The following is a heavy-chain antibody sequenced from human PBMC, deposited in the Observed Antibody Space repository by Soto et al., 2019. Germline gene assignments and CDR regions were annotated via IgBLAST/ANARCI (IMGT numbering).Heavy chain of an antibody. CDR1: GFTFSSYA. J-gene: IGHJ6*02. CDR3: AKDGGRGARFLHYYYGMDV. V-gene: IGHV3-23*01. D-gene: IGHD1-26*01. CDR2: ISGSGGST. Sequence: GGSLRLSCAASGFTFSSYAMSWVRQAPGKGLEWVSAISGSGGSTYYADSVKGRFTISRDNSKNTLYLQMNSLRAEDTAVYYCAKDGGRGARFLHYYYGMDVWGQGTTVTVSS.